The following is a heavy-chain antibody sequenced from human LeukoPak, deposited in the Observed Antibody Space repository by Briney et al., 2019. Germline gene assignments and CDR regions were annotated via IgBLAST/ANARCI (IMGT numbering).Heavy chain of an antibody. Sequence: GASLKISCKGSGSRFTNYWIGWVRQMPGKGLECMGIIFPGASDTRYSPSFQDQVTISADKSIRTAYLQWNSLKASDTAIYYCAKLYSGRIDYWGQGTLVSVS. J-gene: IGHJ4*02. CDR3: AKLYSGRIDY. CDR1: GSRFTNYW. CDR2: IFPGASDT. V-gene: IGHV5-51*01. D-gene: IGHD1-26*01.